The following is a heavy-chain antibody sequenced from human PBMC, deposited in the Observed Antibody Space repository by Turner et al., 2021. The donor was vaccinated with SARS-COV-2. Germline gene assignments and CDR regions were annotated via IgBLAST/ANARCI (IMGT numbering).Heavy chain of an antibody. CDR2: IYYSGST. CDR3: ARDPGEGSFDY. Sequence: QVQLQESGPGLVKPSETLSLTCTVSGGSISSYYWSWIRQPPGKGLEWIGYIYYSGSTNYNPSLKSRVTISVDTSNNQFSLKLSSVTAADTAVYYCARDPGEGSFDYWGQGTLVTVSS. J-gene: IGHJ4*02. CDR1: GGSISSYY. D-gene: IGHD3-16*01. V-gene: IGHV4-59*01.